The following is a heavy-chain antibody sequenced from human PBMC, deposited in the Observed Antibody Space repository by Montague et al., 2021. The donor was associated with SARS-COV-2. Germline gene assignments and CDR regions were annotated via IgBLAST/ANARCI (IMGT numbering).Heavy chain of an antibody. V-gene: IGHV2-5*02. CDR2: IYWDGDQ. CDR1: GFSLNTDGVG. D-gene: IGHD3-3*01. CDR3: ARRYDFYRAEAFDV. J-gene: IGHJ3*01. Sequence: PALVKPTQTLTLTCVFSGFSLNTDGVGVAWIRRPPGKALEWLALIYWDGDQRYPPSLKTRLTITKDTSKNRVVLTMTNLDPVDTATYYCARRYDFYRAEAFDVWGQGTMLTVS.